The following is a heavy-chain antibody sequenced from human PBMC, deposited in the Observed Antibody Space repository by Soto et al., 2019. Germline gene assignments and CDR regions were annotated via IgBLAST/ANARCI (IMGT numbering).Heavy chain of an antibody. V-gene: IGHV3-23*01. CDR3: AKRELDIAALGGVDGY. CDR1: GFTFSSYA. D-gene: IGHD6-6*01. J-gene: IGHJ4*02. Sequence: EVQLLESGGGLVQPGGSLRLSCAASGFTFSSYAMSWVRQAPGKGLEWVSAISGSGGSTYYADSVKGRFTISRDNSKNTLYLQMNSLRAEDTAVYYCAKRELDIAALGGVDGYWGQGTLVTVSS. CDR2: ISGSGGST.